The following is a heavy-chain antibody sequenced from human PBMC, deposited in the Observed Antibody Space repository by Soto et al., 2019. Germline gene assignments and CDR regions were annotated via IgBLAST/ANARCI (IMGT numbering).Heavy chain of an antibody. J-gene: IGHJ5*02. CDR2: INHSGST. CDR1: GGSFSGYY. V-gene: IGHV4-34*01. D-gene: IGHD2-15*01. CDR3: ARGRYCSGGSCYLGWFDP. Sequence: QVQLQQWGAGLLKPSETLSLTCAVYGGSFSGYYWSWIRQPPGKGLEWIGEINHSGSTNYNPSLKSRVTISVDTSENQFSLKLSSVTAADTAVYYCARGRYCSGGSCYLGWFDPWGQGTLVTVSS.